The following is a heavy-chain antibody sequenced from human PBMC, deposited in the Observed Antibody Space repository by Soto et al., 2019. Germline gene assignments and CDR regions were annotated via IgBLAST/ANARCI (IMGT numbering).Heavy chain of an antibody. Sequence: GASVKVSCKASGYTFTSYYMHWVRQAPGQGLEWMGIINPSGGSTSYAQKFQGRVTMTRDTSTSTVYMELSSLRSEGTAVYYCARDGADYYDSSGEYGMDVWGQGTTVTVSS. CDR1: GYTFTSYY. CDR3: ARDGADYYDSSGEYGMDV. D-gene: IGHD3-22*01. CDR2: INPSGGST. V-gene: IGHV1-46*01. J-gene: IGHJ6*02.